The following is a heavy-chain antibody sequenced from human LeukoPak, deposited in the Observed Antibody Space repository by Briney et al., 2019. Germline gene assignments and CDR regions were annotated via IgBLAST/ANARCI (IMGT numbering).Heavy chain of an antibody. CDR1: GFTFSSYA. V-gene: IGHV3-23*01. CDR3: AYTVTTPFYYFDY. Sequence: PGGSLRLSCAASGFTFSSYAMSWVRQAPGKGLEWVPAISGSGGSTYYADSVKGRFTISRDNSKNTLYLQMNSLRAEDTAVYYCAYTVTTPFYYFDYWGQGTLDTVSS. J-gene: IGHJ4*02. CDR2: ISGSGGST. D-gene: IGHD4-17*01.